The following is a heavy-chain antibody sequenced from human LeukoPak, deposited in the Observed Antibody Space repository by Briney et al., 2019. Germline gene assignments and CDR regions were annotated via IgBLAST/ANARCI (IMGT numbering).Heavy chain of an antibody. D-gene: IGHD3-10*01. J-gene: IGHJ4*02. CDR3: ARAPSRLTMVRGVIWGEVDY. V-gene: IGHV3-23*01. CDR1: GFTFSSYA. CDR2: ISGSGGST. Sequence: GGSLRLSCAASGFTFSSYAMSWVRQAPGKGLEWVSAISGSGGSTYYADSVKGRFTISRDNSKNTLYLQMNSLRAEDTAVYYCARAPSRLTMVRGVIWGEVDYWGQGTLVTVSS.